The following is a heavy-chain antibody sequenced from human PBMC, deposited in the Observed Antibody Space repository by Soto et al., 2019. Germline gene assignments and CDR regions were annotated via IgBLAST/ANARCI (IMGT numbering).Heavy chain of an antibody. D-gene: IGHD6-13*01. Sequence: SETLSLTCTVSGGSISSSSYYWGWIRQPPGKGLEWIGSIYYSGSTYYNPSLKSRVTISVDTSKNQFSLKLSSVTAADTAVYYCASRYSSSWYVGEVFDYWGQGTLVTVSS. CDR1: GGSISSSSYY. V-gene: IGHV4-39*01. CDR2: IYYSGST. CDR3: ASRYSSSWYVGEVFDY. J-gene: IGHJ4*02.